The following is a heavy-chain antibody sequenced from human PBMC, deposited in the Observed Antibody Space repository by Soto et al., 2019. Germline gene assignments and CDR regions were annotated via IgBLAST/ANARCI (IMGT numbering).Heavy chain of an antibody. D-gene: IGHD2-2*01. V-gene: IGHV4-31*03. J-gene: IGHJ4*02. CDR1: GGSISSGGYY. Sequence: PSETLSLTCTVSGGSISSGGYYWSWIRQHPGKGLEWIGYIYYSGSTYYNPSLKSRVTISVDTSKNQFSLKLSSVTAADTAVYYCAGESIVVPAAFDYWGQGTLVTVSS. CDR2: IYYSGST. CDR3: AGESIVVPAAFDY.